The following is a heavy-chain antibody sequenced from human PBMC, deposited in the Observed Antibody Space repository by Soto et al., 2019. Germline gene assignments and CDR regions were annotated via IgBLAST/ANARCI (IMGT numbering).Heavy chain of an antibody. D-gene: IGHD6-13*01. J-gene: IGHJ4*02. CDR2: IGVSADDT. Sequence: PGESLRLSCAASGFTFRTYPMTWARQAPGKGLEWVSVIGVSADDTHYADSVKGRFTISRDNSKNTLFLQMNSLRAEDTAVYYCAKYSAAGSRYFDFWGQGTLVTVSS. CDR3: AKYSAAGSRYFDF. V-gene: IGHV3-23*01. CDR1: GFTFRTYP.